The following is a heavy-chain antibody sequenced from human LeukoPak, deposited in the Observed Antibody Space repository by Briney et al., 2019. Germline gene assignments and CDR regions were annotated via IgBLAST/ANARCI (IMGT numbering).Heavy chain of an antibody. J-gene: IGHJ5*02. CDR3: ARGSTYYYGSANWFDP. CDR1: GYTFTGYY. Sequence: RASVKVSCKASGYTFTGYYMHWVRQAPGQGLEWMGWINPNSGGTNYAQKFQGRVTMTRDTYISKAYMELSRLRSDDTAVYYCARGSTYYYGSANWFDPWGQGTLVTVSS. D-gene: IGHD3-10*01. V-gene: IGHV1-2*02. CDR2: INPNSGGT.